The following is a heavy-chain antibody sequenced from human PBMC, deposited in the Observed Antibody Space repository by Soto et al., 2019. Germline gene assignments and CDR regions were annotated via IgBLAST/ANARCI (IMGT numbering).Heavy chain of an antibody. CDR2: IIPIFGTA. V-gene: IGHV1-69*06. CDR3: ARGGYYDFWSGYQRDYYYYGMDV. Sequence: SVNVSCKASGGTFSSYAISWVRQAPGQGLEWMGGIIPIFGTANYAQKFQGRVTITADKSTSTAYMELSSLRSEDTAVYYCARGGYYDFWSGYQRDYYYYGMDVWGQGTTVTVS. D-gene: IGHD3-3*01. CDR1: GGTFSSYA. J-gene: IGHJ6*02.